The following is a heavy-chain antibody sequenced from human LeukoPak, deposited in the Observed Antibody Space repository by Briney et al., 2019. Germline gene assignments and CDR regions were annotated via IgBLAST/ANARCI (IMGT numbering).Heavy chain of an antibody. D-gene: IGHD6-19*01. CDR3: ARKLAVAGYYFDY. V-gene: IGHV4-38-2*01. J-gene: IGHJ4*02. CDR1: GYSISSGYY. CDR2: IYHSGST. Sequence: SETLSLPCAVSGYSISSGYYWGWIRQPPGKGLEWIGSIYHSGSTYYNPSLKSRVTISVDTSKNQFSLKLSSVTAADTAVYYCARKLAVAGYYFDYWGQGTLVTVSS.